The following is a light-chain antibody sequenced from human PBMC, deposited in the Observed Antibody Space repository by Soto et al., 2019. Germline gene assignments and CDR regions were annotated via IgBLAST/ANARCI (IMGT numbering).Light chain of an antibody. CDR1: SSDVGGYNY. CDR3: SSYTSSSTHNYV. Sequence: QSVLTQPASVSGSPGQSITISCTGTSSDVGGYNYVSWYQQHPGKAPKLMIYDVSNRPSGVSNRFSGSKSGNTASLTISGLQAEDEADYYCSSYTSSSTHNYVFGTVTKVTVL. V-gene: IGLV2-14*01. J-gene: IGLJ1*01. CDR2: DVS.